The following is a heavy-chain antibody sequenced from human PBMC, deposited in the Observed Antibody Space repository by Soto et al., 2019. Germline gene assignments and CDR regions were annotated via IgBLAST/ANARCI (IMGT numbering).Heavy chain of an antibody. CDR2: IYHGGRT. CDR1: GNSITSSNW. D-gene: IGHD3-22*01. CDR3: ARDVEHYYDNSPSGQFDF. V-gene: IGHV4-4*02. J-gene: IGHJ4*02. Sequence: SETLSLTCAVSGNSITSSNWWSCVRQPPGKGLEWIAEIYHGGRTNYNPSLKSRVTISVDKSKNQFSLKLITVTAADTAVYYCARDVEHYYDNSPSGQFDFWGQGILVTVSS.